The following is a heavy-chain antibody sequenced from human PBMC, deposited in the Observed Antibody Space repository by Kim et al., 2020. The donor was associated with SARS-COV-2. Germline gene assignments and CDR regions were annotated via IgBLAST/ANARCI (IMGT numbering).Heavy chain of an antibody. J-gene: IGHJ6*01. Sequence: GGSLRLSCAASGFSFGKYSMNWVRQAPGKGLEWVSYISIGSSPIYHGDSVKGRFTISRDDAKNSLYLQMNSLRSEDSAVYYCVRGTAGDGYYYYGMYVWG. CDR3: VRGTAGDGYYYYGMYV. D-gene: IGHD2-21*02. V-gene: IGHV3-48*04. CDR2: ISIGSSPI. CDR1: GFSFGKYS.